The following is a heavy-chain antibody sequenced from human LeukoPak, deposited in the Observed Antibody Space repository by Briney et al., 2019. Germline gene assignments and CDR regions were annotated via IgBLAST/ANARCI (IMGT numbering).Heavy chain of an antibody. V-gene: IGHV3-23*01. Sequence: GGSLRLSCAASGFTFSSHAMSWVRQAPGKGLDWVSGISHSGGSTHYADSVKGRFTISRDNSKNTLYLQMNNLRAEDTAVYYCAKDRGYSYGYDHYGMDVWGQGTTVTVSS. D-gene: IGHD5-18*01. CDR3: AKDRGYSYGYDHYGMDV. CDR2: ISHSGGST. CDR1: GFTFSSHA. J-gene: IGHJ6*02.